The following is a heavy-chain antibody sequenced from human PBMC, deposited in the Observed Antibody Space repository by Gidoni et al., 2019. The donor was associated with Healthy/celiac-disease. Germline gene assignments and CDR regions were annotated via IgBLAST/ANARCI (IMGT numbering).Heavy chain of an antibody. CDR3: ARDKVLRYFDWLPRGAFDI. CDR1: GGSFSGYY. D-gene: IGHD3-9*01. V-gene: IGHV4-34*01. CDR2: INHSGST. J-gene: IGHJ3*02. Sequence: QVQLPQWGAGLLKPSETLSLTCAVYGGSFSGYYWSWIRQPPGKGLEWIGEINHSGSTNYNPSLKSRVTISVDTSKNQFSLKLSSVTAADTAVYYCARDKVLRYFDWLPRGAFDIWGQGTMVTVSS.